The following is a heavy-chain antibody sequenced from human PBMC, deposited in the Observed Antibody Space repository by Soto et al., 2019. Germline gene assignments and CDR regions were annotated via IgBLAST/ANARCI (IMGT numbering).Heavy chain of an antibody. CDR2: ISAHNGNT. D-gene: IGHD1-1*01. Sequence: QVHLLQSGAEVKKPGASVKVSCKASGYTFTSYGITWVRQAPGQGLEWMGWISAHNGNTDYAQKLQGRVIVTRDTSTITAYMELRSLRSDDTAVYYCARGRYGDYWGQGALVTVSS. V-gene: IGHV1-18*01. CDR1: GYTFTSYG. J-gene: IGHJ4*02. CDR3: ARGRYGDY.